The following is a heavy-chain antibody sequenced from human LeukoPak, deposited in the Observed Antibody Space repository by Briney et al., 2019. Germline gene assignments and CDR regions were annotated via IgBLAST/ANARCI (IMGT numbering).Heavy chain of an antibody. Sequence: GASVKVSCKASGYTFTGHYMHWVRQAPGQGLEWMGWINPNTGGTNYAQRFQGRVTMTRDTSISTAYMELSRLRSDDTAVYYCARAHTIQLWLLPSGYWGQGTLVTVSS. CDR3: ARAHTIQLWLLPSGY. D-gene: IGHD5-18*01. CDR1: GYTFTGHY. CDR2: INPNTGGT. J-gene: IGHJ4*02. V-gene: IGHV1-2*02.